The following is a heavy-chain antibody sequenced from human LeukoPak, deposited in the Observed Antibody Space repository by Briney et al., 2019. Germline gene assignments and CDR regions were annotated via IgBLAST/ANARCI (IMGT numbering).Heavy chain of an antibody. CDR3: ATDPGSHIDY. J-gene: IGHJ4*02. CDR1: GYTFTSYY. D-gene: IGHD3-10*01. Sequence: ASVKVSCKASGYTFTSYYMHWVRQAPGQGLEWMGIINPSGGSTSYAQKFQGRVTMTRDMSTSTVYMALSSLRSEDTAVYYCATDPGSHIDYWGQGTLVTVSS. CDR2: INPSGGST. V-gene: IGHV1-46*01.